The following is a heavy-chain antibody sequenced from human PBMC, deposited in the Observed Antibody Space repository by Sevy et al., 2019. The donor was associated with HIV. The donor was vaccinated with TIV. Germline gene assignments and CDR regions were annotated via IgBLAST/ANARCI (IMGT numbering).Heavy chain of an antibody. V-gene: IGHV1-69*13. CDR3: AREVPIAARLTDYYYGMDV. Sequence: ASVKVSCKASGGTFSSYAISWVRQAPGQGLEWMVGIIPIFGTANYAQKFQGRVTITADESTSTAYMELSSLRSEDTAVYYCAREVPIAARLTDYYYGMDVWGQGTTVTVSS. J-gene: IGHJ6*02. D-gene: IGHD6-6*01. CDR1: GGTFSSYA. CDR2: IIPIFGTA.